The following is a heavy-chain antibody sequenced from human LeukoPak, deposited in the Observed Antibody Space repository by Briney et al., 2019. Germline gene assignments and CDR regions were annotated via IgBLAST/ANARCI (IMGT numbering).Heavy chain of an antibody. CDR2: ISSSGSTI. CDR3: ARNPEKSYSYGYTGSYYFDY. D-gene: IGHD5-18*01. Sequence: PGGSLRLSCAASGFTFSSYEMNWVRQAPGKGLEWVSYISSSGSTIYYADSVKGRFTISRDNARNTLYLQMNSLRAEDTAVYYCARNPEKSYSYGYTGSYYFDYWGPGTLVTVSS. V-gene: IGHV3-48*03. CDR1: GFTFSSYE. J-gene: IGHJ4*02.